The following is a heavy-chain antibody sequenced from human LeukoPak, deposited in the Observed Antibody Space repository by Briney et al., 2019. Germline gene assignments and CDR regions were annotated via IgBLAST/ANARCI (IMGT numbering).Heavy chain of an antibody. J-gene: IGHJ5*02. CDR1: AFTFGSNW. CDR2: INPDGSVK. CDR3: ARGDSGDWSFDP. Sequence: GGSLRLSCVISAFTFGSNWMSWVRQAPGKGLEWVANINPDGSVKYYVDSVERRFTISRDNAKNSLYLQMSSLRVEDTAVYFCARGDSGDWSFDPWDQGTLVTVSS. D-gene: IGHD6-19*01. V-gene: IGHV3-7*01.